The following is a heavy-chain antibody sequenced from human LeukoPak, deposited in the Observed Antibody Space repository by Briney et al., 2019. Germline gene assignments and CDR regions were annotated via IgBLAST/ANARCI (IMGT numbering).Heavy chain of an antibody. Sequence: PSETLSLTCTVSGGSITDYYWGWIRQPPGKGLEWIGYDYYSGSSNYNPSLKSRVTISVDTSKNQFSLKMSSVTAADTAVYYCARLVSTQMGAFDIWGQGTMVTVSS. J-gene: IGHJ3*02. V-gene: IGHV4-59*08. CDR2: DYYSGSS. D-gene: IGHD2-8*01. CDR3: ARLVSTQMGAFDI. CDR1: GGSITDYY.